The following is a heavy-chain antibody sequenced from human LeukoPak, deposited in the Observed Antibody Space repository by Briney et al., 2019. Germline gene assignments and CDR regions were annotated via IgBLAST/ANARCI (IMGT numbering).Heavy chain of an antibody. J-gene: IGHJ5*02. V-gene: IGHV6-1*01. CDR3: ARDGVGYSCGINWFDP. Sequence: SQTLSLTCALSGDSLSSNSAAWNWIRQSPSRGLEWLGRTYYRSKWYNDYAVSVKSRITINPDTSKNQFSLQLNSVTPEDTAVYYCARDGVGYSCGINWFDPWGQGTLVTVSS. CDR1: GDSLSSNSAA. CDR2: TYYRSKWYN. D-gene: IGHD5-18*01.